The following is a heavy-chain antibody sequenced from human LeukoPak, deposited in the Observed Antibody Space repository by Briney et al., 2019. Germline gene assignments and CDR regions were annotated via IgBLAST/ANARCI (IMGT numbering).Heavy chain of an antibody. CDR1: GFTFNTYW. Sequence: GGSLRLSCAASGFTFNTYWMNWVRQAPGKGLEWVANIKEDGSEKYYVDSVKGRFTISRDNAKNSLYLRMNSLRAEDTAVYYCAREGTWGQGTLVTVSS. V-gene: IGHV3-7*01. CDR2: IKEDGSEK. J-gene: IGHJ4*02. CDR3: AREGT.